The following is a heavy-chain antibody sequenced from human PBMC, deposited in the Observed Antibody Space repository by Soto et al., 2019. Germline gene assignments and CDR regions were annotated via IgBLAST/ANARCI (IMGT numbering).Heavy chain of an antibody. D-gene: IGHD3-10*01. CDR3: ARDPGSTYYYYMDV. CDR1: GFTVSSNY. Sequence: GGSLRLSCAASGFTVSSNYMSWVRQAPGKGLEWVSVIYSGGSTYYADSVKGRFTISRDNSKNTLYLQMNSLRAEDTAVYYCARDPGSTYYYYMDVWGKGTTVTVSS. J-gene: IGHJ6*03. V-gene: IGHV3-66*01. CDR2: IYSGGST.